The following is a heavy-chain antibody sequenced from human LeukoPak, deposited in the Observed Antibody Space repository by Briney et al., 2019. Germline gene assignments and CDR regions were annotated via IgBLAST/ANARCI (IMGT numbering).Heavy chain of an antibody. V-gene: IGHV1-2*02. CDR1: GYTFTDSY. J-gene: IGHJ4*02. CDR2: INPDSGGI. Sequence: ASVKVSCKASGYTFTDSYIHWVRQAPGQGLEWMGWINPDSGGIVYAQKFQGRVIMTRDTSISTAYMELTRLRSDDTAVYYCASPGRYDSSLLAGHWGQGTLVTVSS. CDR3: ASPGRYDSSLLAGH. D-gene: IGHD3-22*01.